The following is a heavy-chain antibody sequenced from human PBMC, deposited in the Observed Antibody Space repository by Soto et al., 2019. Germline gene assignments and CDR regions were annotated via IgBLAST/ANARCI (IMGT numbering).Heavy chain of an antibody. V-gene: IGHV4-38-2*02. J-gene: IGHJ4*02. CDR3: ARESYSGYHSYDY. D-gene: IGHD5-12*01. CDR1: GYSISSGCF. Sequence: SETLSLTSEGSGYSISSGCFWGWIRQPPGKGLEWIANMYHDGNTHYNPSLKSRVTMSVDTSKNQFSLKLNSVTAADTAVYYCARESYSGYHSYDYWGQGILVTVSS. CDR2: MYHDGNT.